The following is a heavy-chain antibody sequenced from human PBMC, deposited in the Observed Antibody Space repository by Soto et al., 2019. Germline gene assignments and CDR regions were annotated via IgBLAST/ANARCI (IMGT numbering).Heavy chain of an antibody. CDR2: INHSGST. CDR3: ARLDYYDYSGYYG. J-gene: IGHJ1*01. CDR1: GGSFSGYY. Sequence: SETLSLTCAVYGGSFSGYYWSWIRQPPGKGLEWIGEINHSGSTNYNPSLKSRVTISVDTSKNQFSLKLSSVTAADTAVYYCARLDYYDYSGYYGWGQGTLVTVSS. D-gene: IGHD3-22*01. V-gene: IGHV4-34*01.